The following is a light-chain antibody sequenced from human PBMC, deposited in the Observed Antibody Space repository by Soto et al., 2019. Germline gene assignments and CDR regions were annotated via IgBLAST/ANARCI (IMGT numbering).Light chain of an antibody. CDR1: QGISSY. CDR2: TAS. CDR3: QQRNSYPIT. J-gene: IGKJ5*01. Sequence: AIRMTQSPSSFSASTGDRVTITCRASQGISSYLAWYQQKPGKAPKLLIHTASTLQSGVPSRFSGSGSGTEFTLTISSLQPEDFATYYCQQRNSYPITFGQGTQLEIK. V-gene: IGKV1-8*01.